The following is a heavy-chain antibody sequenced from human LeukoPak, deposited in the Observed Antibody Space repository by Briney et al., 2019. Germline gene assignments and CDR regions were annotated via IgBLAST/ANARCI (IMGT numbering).Heavy chain of an antibody. CDR1: GFTFSNAW. Sequence: KAGGSLRLSCAASGFTFSNAWMSWVRQAPGKGLEWVGRIKSKTDGGTTDYAAPVKGRFTISRDDSKNTLYLQMNSLRAEDTAVYYCAKVLYYDSSGCFDYWGQGTLVTVSS. V-gene: IGHV3-15*01. CDR2: IKSKTDGGTT. D-gene: IGHD3-22*01. J-gene: IGHJ4*02. CDR3: AKVLYYDSSGCFDY.